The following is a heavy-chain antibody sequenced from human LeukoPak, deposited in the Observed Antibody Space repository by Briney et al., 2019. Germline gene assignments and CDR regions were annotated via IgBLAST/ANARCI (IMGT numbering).Heavy chain of an antibody. CDR1: GGSISSSSYY. V-gene: IGHV4-39*07. J-gene: IGHJ5*02. Sequence: PSETLSLTCTVSGGSISSSSYYWGWIRQPPGTGLEWIGSIYYSGSTYYNPSLKSRVTISVDTSKNQFSLKLSSVTAAGTAVYYCAGDIVLMVYVNWFDPWGQGTLVTVSS. CDR2: IYYSGST. CDR3: AGDIVLMVYVNWFDP. D-gene: IGHD2-8*01.